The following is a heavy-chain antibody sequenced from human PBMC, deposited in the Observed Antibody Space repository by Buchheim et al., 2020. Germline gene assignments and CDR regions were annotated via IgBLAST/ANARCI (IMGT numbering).Heavy chain of an antibody. V-gene: IGHV3-74*01. J-gene: IGHJ6*02. D-gene: IGHD4-17*01. Sequence: EVQLVESGGGLVQPGGSLRLSCAASGFTFSSYWMHWVRQAPGKGLVWVSRINGDGSGTDYADSVKGRFTISRDNAKNKLHLQMNSLRAEDTAVYYCARANGDYYYGLDVWGQGTT. CDR3: ARANGDYYYGLDV. CDR2: INGDGSGT. CDR1: GFTFSSYW.